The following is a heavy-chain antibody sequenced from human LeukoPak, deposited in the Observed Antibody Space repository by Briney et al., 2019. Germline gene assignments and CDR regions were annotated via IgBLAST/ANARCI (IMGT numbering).Heavy chain of an antibody. Sequence: SETLSLTCTVSGGSISSYYWSWIRQPPGKGLEWIGYIYYSGSTNYNPSLKSRVTISVDTSKKQFSLKLSSVTAADTAVYYCASRALADVSMDVWGKGTTVTVSS. CDR1: GGSISSYY. CDR2: IYYSGST. J-gene: IGHJ6*03. V-gene: IGHV4-59*01. CDR3: ASRALADVSMDV. D-gene: IGHD2-15*01.